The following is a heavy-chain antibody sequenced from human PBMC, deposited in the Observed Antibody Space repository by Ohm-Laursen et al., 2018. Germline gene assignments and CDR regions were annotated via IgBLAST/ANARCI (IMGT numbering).Heavy chain of an antibody. J-gene: IGHJ4*02. D-gene: IGHD6-19*01. Sequence: SSVKVSCKASGYTFTGYYMHWVRQAPGQGLEWMGWINPNSGGTNYAQKFQGRVTMTRDTSISTAYMELSRLRSDDTAVYYCARGAVAGTNGDYWGQGTLVTVSS. V-gene: IGHV1-2*02. CDR3: ARGAVAGTNGDY. CDR2: INPNSGGT. CDR1: GYTFTGYY.